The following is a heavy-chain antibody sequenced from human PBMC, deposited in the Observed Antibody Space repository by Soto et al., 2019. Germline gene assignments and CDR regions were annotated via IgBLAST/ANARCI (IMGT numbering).Heavy chain of an antibody. CDR3: AREGYQLLYDYYYGMDV. CDR2: ISSSSSYI. J-gene: IGHJ6*02. V-gene: IGHV3-21*01. D-gene: IGHD2-2*01. CDR1: GFTFSSYS. Sequence: EVQLVESGGGLVKPGGSLRLSCAASGFTFSSYSMNWVRQAPGKGLEWVSSISSSSSYIYYADSVKGRFTISRDNAKNSLYLQMNSLRAEDTAVYYCAREGYQLLYDYYYGMDVWGQGTTVTVSS.